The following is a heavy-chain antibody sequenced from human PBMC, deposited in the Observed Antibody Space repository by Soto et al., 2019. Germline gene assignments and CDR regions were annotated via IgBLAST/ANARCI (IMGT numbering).Heavy chain of an antibody. CDR2: ISGSGAAT. CDR1: GFPFRTHA. CDR3: TKGRRGAWAHDSSDV. Sequence: GGSLRLSCAAAGFPFRTHAMTWVRQTPAKGLEWISTISGSGAATYYADSVRGRFTISRDNTENTLFLQMNSLRAEDSARYFCTKGRRGAWAHDSSDVSG. D-gene: IGHD2-15*01. V-gene: IGHV3-23*01. J-gene: IGHJ3*01.